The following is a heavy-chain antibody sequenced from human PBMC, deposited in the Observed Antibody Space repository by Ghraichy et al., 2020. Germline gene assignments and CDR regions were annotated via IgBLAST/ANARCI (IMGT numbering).Heavy chain of an antibody. V-gene: IGHV3-23*01. J-gene: IGHJ4*02. CDR2: ISASGTST. D-gene: IGHD6-19*01. Sequence: GESLNISCAASGFTFSSYAMSWVRQAPGKGPEWVSTISASGTSTYYADSVKGRFTISRDNSENTLCLQMNSLRADDTALYYCAKDRTRYSSGWLLDYWGQGTLVTVSS. CDR3: AKDRTRYSSGWLLDY. CDR1: GFTFSSYA.